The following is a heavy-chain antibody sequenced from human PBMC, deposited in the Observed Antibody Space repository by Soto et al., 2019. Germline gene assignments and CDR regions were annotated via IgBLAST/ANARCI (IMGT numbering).Heavy chain of an antibody. V-gene: IGHV4-38-2*01. CDR3: ARARSPYDFWSGDYYYGMDV. J-gene: IGHJ6*02. CDR1: GYSISSGYY. CDR2: IYHSGST. D-gene: IGHD3-3*01. Sequence: LSLTCAVSGYSISSGYYWGWIRQPPGKGLEWIGSIYHSGSTYYNPSLKSRVTISVDTSKNQFSLKLSSVTAADTAVYYCARARSPYDFWSGDYYYGMDVWGQGTTVTVSS.